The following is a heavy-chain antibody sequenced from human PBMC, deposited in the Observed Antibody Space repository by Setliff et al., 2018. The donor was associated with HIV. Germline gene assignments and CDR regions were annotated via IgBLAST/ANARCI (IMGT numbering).Heavy chain of an antibody. CDR3: ARDPSSGWSYYFDY. Sequence: KPSETLSLTCVVSGYSVNSDYQWGWIRQSPGRGQEPPGRGLQWIGHIYRSGSTYYNPSLRGRVTMSIDTSKDQFSLKLTSLTAADTAVYYCARDPSSGWSYYFDYWGQGTLVTVSS. CDR1: GYSVNSDYQ. J-gene: IGHJ4*02. CDR2: IYRSGST. V-gene: IGHV4-38-2*02. D-gene: IGHD6-19*01.